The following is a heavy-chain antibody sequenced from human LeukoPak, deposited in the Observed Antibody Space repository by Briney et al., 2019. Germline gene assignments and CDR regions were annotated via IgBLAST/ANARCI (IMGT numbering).Heavy chain of an antibody. D-gene: IGHD5-24*01. CDR2: IYYSGSS. V-gene: IGHV4-30-4*01. Sequence: PSQTLSLTCTVSGDSISSGDYYWSWIRQPPGKGLEWIGYIYYSGSSYYNPSLKSRVTISADTSKSQFSLKLSSVTAADTAVYYCARVYGYNYWYFDIWGRGTLVTVSS. CDR1: GDSISSGDYY. CDR3: ARVYGYNYWYFDI. J-gene: IGHJ2*01.